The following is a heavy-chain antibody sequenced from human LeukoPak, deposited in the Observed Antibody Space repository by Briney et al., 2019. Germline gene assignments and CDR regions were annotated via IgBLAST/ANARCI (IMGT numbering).Heavy chain of an antibody. CDR3: ARATSGYYGSGGSDS. CDR1: GFTFDDYG. CDR2: INWNGGST. J-gene: IGHJ4*02. D-gene: IGHD3-10*01. V-gene: IGHV3-20*04. Sequence: PGGSLRLSCAASGFTFDDYGMSWVRQAPGKGLEWVSGINWNGGSTVYADSVKGRFTISRDNAKKSLYLQMNSLRAEDTAWYYCARATSGYYGSGGSDSWGQGTLVTVSS.